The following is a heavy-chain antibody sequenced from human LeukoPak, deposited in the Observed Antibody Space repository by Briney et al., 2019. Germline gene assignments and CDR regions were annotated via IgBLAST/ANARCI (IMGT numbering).Heavy chain of an antibody. Sequence: ASVKVSCKASGYTFTGYYMRWLRQAPGQGLEWMGWIIPKNGDTNYAQKFRDRVTMTRDTSISTAYMEINSLTSDDTAVYYCARGVLLQGRGAFDIWGQGAMVTVSS. J-gene: IGHJ3*02. CDR2: IIPKNGDT. CDR1: GYTFTGYY. CDR3: ARGVLLQGRGAFDI. V-gene: IGHV1-2*02. D-gene: IGHD3-10*01.